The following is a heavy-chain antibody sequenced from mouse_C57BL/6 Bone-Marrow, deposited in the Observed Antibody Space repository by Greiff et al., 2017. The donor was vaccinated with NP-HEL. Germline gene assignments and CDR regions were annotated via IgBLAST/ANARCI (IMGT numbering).Heavy chain of an antibody. D-gene: IGHD1-1*01. V-gene: IGHV1-9*01. CDR2: ILPGSGST. J-gene: IGHJ1*03. Sequence: VQLQQSGAELMKPGASVKLSCKATGYTFTGYWIEWVKQRPGHGLEWIGEILPGSGSTTYNEKFKGKATFTADTSSNTAYMQLSSLTTEDSAIYYWARSTVVYWYFDVWGTGTTVTVSS. CDR3: ARSTVVYWYFDV. CDR1: GYTFTGYW.